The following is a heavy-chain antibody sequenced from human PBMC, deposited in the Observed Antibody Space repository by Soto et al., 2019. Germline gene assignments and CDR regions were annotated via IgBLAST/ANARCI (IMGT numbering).Heavy chain of an antibody. J-gene: IGHJ6*02. D-gene: IGHD6-13*01. CDR1: GFTFSSYG. CDR3: AGDIAAVGTWYCYCGMAV. V-gene: IGHV3-33*01. CDR2: IGNDGSNK. Sequence: QVQLVESGGGVVQPGRSLRLSCAASGFTFSSYGMHWVRQAPGKGLEWVAVIGNDGSNKYYADSVKGRFTISRDNSKNPTYFQMNTLSAEDTTVYYCAGDIAAVGTWYCYCGMAVWGQGTTVTVSS.